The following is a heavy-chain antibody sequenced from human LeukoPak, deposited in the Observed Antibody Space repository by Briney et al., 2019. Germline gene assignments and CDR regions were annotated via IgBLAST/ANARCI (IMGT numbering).Heavy chain of an antibody. CDR1: GFTFSSYE. CDR2: ISSSGSTI. D-gene: IGHD6-19*01. J-gene: IGHJ4*01. Sequence: PGGSLRLSCAASGFTFSSYEMNWVRQAPGKGLEWVSYISSSGSTIYYADSVKGRFTISRDSAKNSLYLQMNSLRAEDTAVYYCATYSSGWYEAFDYWGQGTLVTVSS. CDR3: ATYSSGWYEAFDY. V-gene: IGHV3-48*03.